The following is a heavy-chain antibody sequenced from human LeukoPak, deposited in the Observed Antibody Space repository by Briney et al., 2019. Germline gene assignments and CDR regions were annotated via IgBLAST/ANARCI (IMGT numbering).Heavy chain of an antibody. CDR2: INPRGTST. J-gene: IGHJ5*02. CDR3: ARDNSMHERGWWFDP. Sequence: ASVKVSCKASGYTFTGYYMHWVRQAPGQGLEWMGLINPRGTSTIYAEKFQSRIIMTRDMSTTTDYMELSSLKSDDTAVYYCARDNSMHERGWWFDPWGQGTLVTVPS. V-gene: IGHV1-46*01. CDR1: GYTFTGYY. D-gene: IGHD4-23*01.